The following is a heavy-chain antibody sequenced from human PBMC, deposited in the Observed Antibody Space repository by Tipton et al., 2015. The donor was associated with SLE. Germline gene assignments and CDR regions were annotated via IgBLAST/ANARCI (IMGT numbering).Heavy chain of an antibody. Sequence: TLSLTCTVSGGSISSYYWSWFRQHAGKGLEWIGRIYTSGSTNYNPSLKSRVTISVDTSKNQFSLKLSSVTAADTAVYYCARKIAARRGWFDPWGQGTLVTVSS. CDR2: IYTSGST. V-gene: IGHV4-4*07. D-gene: IGHD6-6*01. CDR1: GGSISSYY. J-gene: IGHJ5*02. CDR3: ARKIAARRGWFDP.